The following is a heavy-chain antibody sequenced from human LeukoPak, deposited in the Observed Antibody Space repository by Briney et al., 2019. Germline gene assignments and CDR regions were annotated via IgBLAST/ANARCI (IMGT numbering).Heavy chain of an antibody. D-gene: IGHD3-3*01. Sequence: PGRSLRLSCAASGFTFSSYGMHWVRQAPGKGLEWVAVISYDGSNKYYADSVKGRFTISRDNSKNTLYLQMSSLRAEDTAVYYCAWGPKYYDFWSGYSPLSYWGQGTLVTVSS. J-gene: IGHJ4*02. CDR1: GFTFSSYG. CDR2: ISYDGSNK. V-gene: IGHV3-30*03. CDR3: AWGPKYYDFWSGYSPLSY.